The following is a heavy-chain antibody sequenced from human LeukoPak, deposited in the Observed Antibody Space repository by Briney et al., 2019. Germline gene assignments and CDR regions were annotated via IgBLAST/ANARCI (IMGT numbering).Heavy chain of an antibody. D-gene: IGHD3-10*01. CDR2: INPNGGGT. CDR1: GYTFTDYY. CDR3: ARSYYVSGSYVDH. V-gene: IGHV1-2*02. J-gene: IGHJ5*02. Sequence: GASVKVSCKASGYTFTDYYIHWVRQAPGQGLEWMGWINPNGGGTNYAQKFQGRVTMTRDTSITTAYMELSRLRSDDTAVYYCARSYYVSGSYVDHWGQGTPVTVSS.